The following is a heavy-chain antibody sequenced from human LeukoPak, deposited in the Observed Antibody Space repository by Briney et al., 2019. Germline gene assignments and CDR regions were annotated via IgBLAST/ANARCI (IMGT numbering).Heavy chain of an antibody. Sequence: GGSLRLSCAASGFTFSDYYMSWLRQAPGKGLEWVSYISSSSSYTNYADSVKGRFTISGDNAKNSLYLQMNSLRAEDTAVYYCAREGRVAAAPYGMDVWGQGTTVTVSS. V-gene: IGHV3-11*05. CDR2: ISSSSSYT. CDR3: AREGRVAAAPYGMDV. J-gene: IGHJ6*02. CDR1: GFTFSDYY. D-gene: IGHD6-13*01.